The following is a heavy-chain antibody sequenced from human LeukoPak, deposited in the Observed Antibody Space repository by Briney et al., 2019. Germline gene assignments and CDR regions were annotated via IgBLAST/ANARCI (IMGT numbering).Heavy chain of an antibody. CDR1: GGSVSGYY. D-gene: IGHD2-15*01. CDR3: ARIHRYCSGGACYVLDN. J-gene: IGHJ4*02. Sequence: SETLSLTCVVSGGSVSGYYWGWIRQPPGRGLEWIGYVYYSGSTNYNPSFKSRITISVDTSRNQFSPQLSSVTAADTAVYYCARIHRYCSGGACYVLDNWGQGTLVAVSS. V-gene: IGHV4-59*02. CDR2: VYYSGST.